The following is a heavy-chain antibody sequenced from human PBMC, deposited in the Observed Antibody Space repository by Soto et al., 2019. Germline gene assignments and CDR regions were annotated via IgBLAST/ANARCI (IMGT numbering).Heavy chain of an antibody. CDR1: GFTFDDYA. CDR2: ISWNSGSI. V-gene: IGHV3-9*01. J-gene: IGHJ1*01. CDR3: APSAYGDYGYFQH. D-gene: IGHD4-17*01. Sequence: EVQLVESGGGLVQPGRSLRLSCAASGFTFDDYAMHWVRQAPGKGLEWVSGISWNSGSIGYADSVKGRFTISRDNAKNSLYLQMNSLRAEDTALYYCAPSAYGDYGYFQHWGQGTLVTVSS.